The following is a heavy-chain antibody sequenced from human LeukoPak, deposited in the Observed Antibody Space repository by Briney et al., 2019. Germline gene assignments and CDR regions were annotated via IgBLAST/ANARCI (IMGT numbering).Heavy chain of an antibody. CDR3: ARDLSLSY. J-gene: IGHJ4*02. Sequence: SETLSLTCTVSGDSVTSNNYYWSWIRQPPGKGLEWIAYISYSGSTKYNPSLKSRVTISVEISKNQFSLKVSSVTAADTAVYYCARDLSLSYWGQGTLVTVSS. V-gene: IGHV4-61*01. CDR2: ISYSGST. CDR1: GDSVTSNNYY.